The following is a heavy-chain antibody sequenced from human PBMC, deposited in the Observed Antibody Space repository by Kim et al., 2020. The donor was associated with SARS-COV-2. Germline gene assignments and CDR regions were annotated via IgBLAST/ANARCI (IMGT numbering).Heavy chain of an antibody. CDR1: GFTYSSYA. Sequence: GVSLRLSCLVSGFTYSSYAMSWVRQAPGKGLEWVSYISVSGDRTDYVDSVRGRFTISRDNSKNTLYLQMNSLRAEDTAVYYCVRKNWYCFDYWGQGTLVTVSS. V-gene: IGHV3-23*01. J-gene: IGHJ4*02. CDR2: ISVSGDRT. CDR3: VRKNWYCFDY.